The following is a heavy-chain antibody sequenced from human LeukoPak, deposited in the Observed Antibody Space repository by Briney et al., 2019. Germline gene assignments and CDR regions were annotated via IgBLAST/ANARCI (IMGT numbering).Heavy chain of an antibody. D-gene: IGHD3-22*01. CDR2: ISYDGSNK. CDR3: AKTATHYYDSSGYRQVPPVTDY. J-gene: IGHJ4*02. Sequence: GGSLRLSCAASGFTFSSYGMHWVRQAPGKGLEWVAVISYDGSNKYYADSVKGRFTISRDNSKNTLYLQMNSLRAEDTAVYYCAKTATHYYDSSGYRQVPPVTDYWGQGTLVTVSS. V-gene: IGHV3-30*18. CDR1: GFTFSSYG.